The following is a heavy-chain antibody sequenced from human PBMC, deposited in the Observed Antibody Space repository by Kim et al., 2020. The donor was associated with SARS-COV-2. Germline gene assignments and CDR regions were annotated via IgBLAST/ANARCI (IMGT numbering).Heavy chain of an antibody. CDR3: ARARVGSSAWYYFDY. J-gene: IGHJ4*02. Sequence: ESRKGRFTISRDNAKNSLYLQMNNLRAEDTAVYYCARARVGSSAWYYFDYWGPGTLVTVSS. D-gene: IGHD6-19*01. V-gene: IGHV3-11*05.